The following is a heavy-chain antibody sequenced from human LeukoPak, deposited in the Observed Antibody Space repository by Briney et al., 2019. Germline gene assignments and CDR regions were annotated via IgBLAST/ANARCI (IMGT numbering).Heavy chain of an antibody. Sequence: ASVKVSCKASGYTFTGYYMHWVRQAPGQGLGWMGWINPNSGGTNYAQKFQGRVTMTRDTSISTAYMELSRLRSDDTAVYYCARDRHQLLPGEDYWGQGTLVTVSS. CDR3: ARDRHQLLPGEDY. J-gene: IGHJ4*02. CDR1: GYTFTGYY. V-gene: IGHV1-2*02. D-gene: IGHD2-2*01. CDR2: INPNSGGT.